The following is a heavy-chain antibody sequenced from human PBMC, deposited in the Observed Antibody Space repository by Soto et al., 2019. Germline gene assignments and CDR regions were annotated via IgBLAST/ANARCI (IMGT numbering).Heavy chain of an antibody. CDR1: GASISRGGYY. V-gene: IGHV4-31*03. Sequence: SETLSLSCTVSGASISRGGYYWVWIRQDPGKGLEWLGYIYDNGTTYYNPSLKSRVSISRDKSKNQFSLKMTSLTAADTAVYYCASGQVGATTWFDPWGQGTKVTVSS. CDR3: ASGQVGATTWFDP. D-gene: IGHD1-26*01. CDR2: IYDNGTT. J-gene: IGHJ5*02.